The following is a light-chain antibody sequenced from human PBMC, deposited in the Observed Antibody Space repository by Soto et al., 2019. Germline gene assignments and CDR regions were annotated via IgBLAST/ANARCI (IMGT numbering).Light chain of an antibody. CDR3: CSDVFATYAG. CDR2: EGV. V-gene: IGLV2-23*01. Sequence: QPARTQPGSVSGSPGQSITISCSGTSSNIGGYNIVSWYRQHPGKDPKVIIYEGVKRPSGVSERFSGSTSGVTASLTIYGLPAKDGAGYYYCSDVFATYAGFGNG. CDR1: SSNIGGYNI. J-gene: IGLJ1*01.